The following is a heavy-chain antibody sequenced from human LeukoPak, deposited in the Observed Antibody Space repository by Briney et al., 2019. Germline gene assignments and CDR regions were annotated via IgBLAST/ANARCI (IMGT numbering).Heavy chain of an antibody. V-gene: IGHV3-23*01. CDR3: AKDDYDFWSGYDY. D-gene: IGHD3-3*01. CDR2: IVGSGGST. CDR1: GFTFSNYA. Sequence: GASLRLSCAASGFTFSNYAMSWVRQAPGKGLEWVSAIVGSGGSTYYADSVKGRFTISRDNPKNTLYLQMNSLRAEDTAVYYCAKDDYDFWSGYDYWGQGTLVTVSS. J-gene: IGHJ4*02.